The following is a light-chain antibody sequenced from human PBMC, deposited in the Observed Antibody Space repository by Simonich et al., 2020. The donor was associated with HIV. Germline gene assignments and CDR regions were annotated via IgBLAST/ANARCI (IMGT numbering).Light chain of an antibody. CDR2: AAS. Sequence: EIVMTQSPATLSLSPGKRATLSGRYSQSLRSNLAWYQQKPGPTPRLLIYAASTRATGIPVGFSGSGAGTEFTLTISSLQPDDFATYYCQQYNSYSWTFGQGTKVEIK. CDR3: QQYNSYSWT. J-gene: IGKJ1*01. V-gene: IGKV3-15*01. CDR1: QSLRSN.